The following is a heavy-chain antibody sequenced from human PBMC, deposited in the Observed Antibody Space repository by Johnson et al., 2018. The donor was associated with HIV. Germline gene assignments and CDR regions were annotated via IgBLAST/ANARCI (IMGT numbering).Heavy chain of an antibody. J-gene: IGHJ3*02. CDR1: GFTFSNYV. CDR2: ILYDGSKQ. D-gene: IGHD6-6*01. V-gene: IGHV3-30*18. Sequence: QVQLVESGGGLVQPGGSLRLSCAGTGFTFSNYVLHWVRQAPGKGLEWVAFILYDGSKQFYVDSVQGRFTISRDNSKNTLYLQMNSLRAEDTALYYCAKDISPLYSSSDAFDIWGQGTMVTVSS. CDR3: AKDISPLYSSSDAFDI.